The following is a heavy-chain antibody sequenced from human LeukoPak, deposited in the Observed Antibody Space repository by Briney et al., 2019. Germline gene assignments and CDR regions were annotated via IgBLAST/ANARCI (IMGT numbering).Heavy chain of an antibody. CDR3: ASCSAAAGRFD. D-gene: IGHD6-13*01. Sequence: ASVKVSCKASGYTFTSYGISWVRQAPGQGLEWMGWISAYNGNTNYAQKFQGRVTMTTDTSTSTAYMELRSLRSEDTAVYYCASCSAAAGRFDWGQGTLVTVSS. CDR1: GYTFTSYG. CDR2: ISAYNGNT. V-gene: IGHV1-18*01. J-gene: IGHJ4*02.